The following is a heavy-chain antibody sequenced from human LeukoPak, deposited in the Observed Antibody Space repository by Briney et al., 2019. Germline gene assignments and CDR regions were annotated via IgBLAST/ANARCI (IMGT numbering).Heavy chain of an antibody. CDR2: IKEDGGET. CDR1: KFSFSRNW. V-gene: IGHV3-7*01. Sequence: GGSLRLSCAASKFSFSRNWMSWVRQAPGKGLEWVASIKEDGGETLYVDSVRGRFTISRDNARNSLYLQMNGLRAGDTAVYYCARELSTYDFWLWGQGTLVTVSS. D-gene: IGHD3-3*01. CDR3: ARELSTYDFWL. J-gene: IGHJ4*02.